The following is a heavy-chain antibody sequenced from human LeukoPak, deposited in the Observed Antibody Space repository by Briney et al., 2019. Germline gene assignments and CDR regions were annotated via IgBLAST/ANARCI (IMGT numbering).Heavy chain of an antibody. V-gene: IGHV3-30*04. CDR1: GFTFSSYA. J-gene: IGHJ6*02. CDR2: ISYDGSNK. Sequence: GRSLRLSCAASGFTFSSYAMHWVRQAPGKGLEWVAVISYDGSNKYYADSVKGRFTISRDNSKNTLYLQMNSLRAEDTAVYYCARGGDYDYYYGMDVWGQGTTVIVSS. D-gene: IGHD4-17*01. CDR3: ARGGDYDYYYGMDV.